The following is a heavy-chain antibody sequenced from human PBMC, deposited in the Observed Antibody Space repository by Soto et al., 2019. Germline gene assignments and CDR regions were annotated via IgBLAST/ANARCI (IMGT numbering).Heavy chain of an antibody. Sequence: PLEIRSLTYSVSGDPVSSGSYFWSWIRQPPGEGLEWIGYIYYSGSTKYNPSLKSRITMSVDTSENLFSLKLSPVTAADTAVYYCARQTGGDSSLLGNYYHSMDVWCQGTAVT. V-gene: IGHV4-61*01. CDR1: GDPVSSGSYF. CDR2: IYYSGST. J-gene: IGHJ6*02. CDR3: ARQTGGDSSLLGNYYHSMDV. D-gene: IGHD3-16*02.